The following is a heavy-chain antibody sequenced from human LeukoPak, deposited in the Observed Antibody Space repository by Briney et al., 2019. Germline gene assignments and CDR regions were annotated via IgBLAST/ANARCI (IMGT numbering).Heavy chain of an antibody. J-gene: IGHJ4*02. CDR1: GGSISSYY. V-gene: IGHV4-59*01. Sequence: SSETLSLTCTVSGGSISSYYWSWIRQPPGKGLEWIGYIYYSGSTNYNPSLKSRVTISVDTSKNQFSLKLSSVTAADTAVYYCARGSYYYDSSGYYFEPAPHDYRGQGTLVTVSS. CDR2: IYYSGST. CDR3: ARGSYYYDSSGYYFEPAPHDY. D-gene: IGHD3-22*01.